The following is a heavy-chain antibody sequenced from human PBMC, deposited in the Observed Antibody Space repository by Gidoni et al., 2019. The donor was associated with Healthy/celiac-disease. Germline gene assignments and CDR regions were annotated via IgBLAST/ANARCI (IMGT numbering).Heavy chain of an antibody. V-gene: IGHV5-51*03. CDR2: IYPGDSDT. CDR3: ARLGGMQYCSSTSCYSGYFDY. CDR1: GYSFTSYW. D-gene: IGHD2-2*02. Sequence: EVQLVQSGAEVKKPGESLKISCKGSGYSFTSYWIGWVRQMPGKGLEWMGIIYPGDSDTRYSPSFQGQVTISADKSISTAYLQWSSLKASDTAMYYCARLGGMQYCSSTSCYSGYFDYWGQGTLVTVSS. J-gene: IGHJ4*02.